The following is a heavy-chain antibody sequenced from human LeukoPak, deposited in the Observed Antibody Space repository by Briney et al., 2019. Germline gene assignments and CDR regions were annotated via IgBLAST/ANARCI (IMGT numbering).Heavy chain of an antibody. CDR3: ARSSYSSSWYWGSFDY. CDR1: GFTFSSYA. V-gene: IGHV3-23*01. Sequence: PGGSLRLSCAASGFTFSSYAMSWVRQAPGKGLEWVSAISGSGGSTYYADSVKGRFTISRDNSKNTLHLQMNSLRAEDTAVYYCARSSYSSSWYWGSFDYWGQGTLVTVSS. D-gene: IGHD6-13*01. CDR2: ISGSGGST. J-gene: IGHJ4*02.